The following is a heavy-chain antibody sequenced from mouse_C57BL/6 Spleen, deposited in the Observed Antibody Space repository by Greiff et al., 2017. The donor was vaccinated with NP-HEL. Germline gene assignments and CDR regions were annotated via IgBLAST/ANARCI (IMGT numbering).Heavy chain of an antibody. V-gene: IGHV1-52*01. J-gene: IGHJ2*01. CDR2: IDPSDSET. CDR3: ARSGAGYFDY. D-gene: IGHD3-3*01. Sequence: VQLVESGAELVRPGSSVKLSCKASGYTFTSYWMHWVKQRPIQGLEWIGNIDPSDSETHYNQKFKDKATLTVDKSSSTAYMQLSSLTSEDSAVYYCARSGAGYFDYWGQGTTLTVSS. CDR1: GYTFTSYW.